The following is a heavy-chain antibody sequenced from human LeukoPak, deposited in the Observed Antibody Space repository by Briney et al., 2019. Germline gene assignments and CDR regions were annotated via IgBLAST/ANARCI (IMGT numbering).Heavy chain of an antibody. Sequence: GGSLRLSCAASGFTFSSYCMSWVRQAPGKGLEWVANIKQDGSEKYYVDSVKGRFTIPRDNAKNSLYLQMNSLRAEDTAVYYCARGQVVPAALFDYWGQGTLVTVPS. CDR1: GFTFSSYC. CDR2: IKQDGSEK. J-gene: IGHJ4*02. D-gene: IGHD2-2*01. CDR3: ARGQVVPAALFDY. V-gene: IGHV3-7*03.